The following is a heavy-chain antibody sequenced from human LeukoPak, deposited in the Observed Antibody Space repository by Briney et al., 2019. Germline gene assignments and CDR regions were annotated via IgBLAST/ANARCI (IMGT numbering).Heavy chain of an antibody. V-gene: IGHV4-39*01. CDR1: GGSISSSTYY. CDR2: ISYSGST. Sequence: SETLSLTCTVSGGSISSSTYYWGWIRQPPGKGLEWIGSISYSGSTSYNPSLQSRVTISVDTSKNQFSLKLSSVTAADTAVYYCASGPSLRYFDWLLPTPPYYFDYWGQGTLVTVSS. J-gene: IGHJ4*02. D-gene: IGHD3-9*01. CDR3: ASGPSLRYFDWLLPTPPYYFDY.